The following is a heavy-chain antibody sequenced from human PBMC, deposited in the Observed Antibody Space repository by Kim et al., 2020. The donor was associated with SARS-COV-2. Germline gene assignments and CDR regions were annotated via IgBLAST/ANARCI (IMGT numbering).Heavy chain of an antibody. CDR3: ARGQDYGTTVTIDY. D-gene: IGHD4-17*01. Sequence: AQKFQGRVTITADESTSTAYMELSSLRSEDTAVYYCARGQDYGTTVTIDYWGQGTLVTVSS. J-gene: IGHJ4*02. V-gene: IGHV1-69*01.